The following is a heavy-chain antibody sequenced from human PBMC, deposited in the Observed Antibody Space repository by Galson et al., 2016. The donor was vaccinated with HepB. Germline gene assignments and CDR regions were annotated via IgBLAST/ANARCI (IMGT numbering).Heavy chain of an antibody. J-gene: IGHJ6*02. D-gene: IGHD3-10*01. V-gene: IGHV3-23*01. Sequence: SLRLSGAASGFTFTSYVLSWVRQAPGKGLQWVSSISGNGDSTFYADSVKGRFTISRDKSKNTLYLQMNSLRAEDTAVYYCAKSIRGNDYYPFYYYSMDVWGQGTTVTVSS. CDR1: GFTFTSYV. CDR2: ISGNGDST. CDR3: AKSIRGNDYYPFYYYSMDV.